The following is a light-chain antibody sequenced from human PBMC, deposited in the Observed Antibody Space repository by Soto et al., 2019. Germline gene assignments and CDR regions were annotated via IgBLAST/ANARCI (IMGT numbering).Light chain of an antibody. Sequence: QSVLTQPPSVSGAPGQRITISCSGTSSNIGAGYGVHWYQHLPGTAPKLLIFDNTNRPSGVPDRFSGSRSGTSASLAITGLQADDEGDYYCQSSDNSLDPSYVFGSGTKLTVL. CDR1: SSNIGAGYG. CDR3: QSSDNSLDPSYV. J-gene: IGLJ1*01. V-gene: IGLV1-40*01. CDR2: DNT.